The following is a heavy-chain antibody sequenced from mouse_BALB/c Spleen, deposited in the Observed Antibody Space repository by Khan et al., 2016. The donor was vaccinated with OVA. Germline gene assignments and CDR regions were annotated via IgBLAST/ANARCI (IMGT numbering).Heavy chain of an antibody. D-gene: IGHD3-1*01. V-gene: IGHV1-7*01. J-gene: IGHJ3*01. CDR3: ARRGLFGILVY. Sequence: QVQLQQSGAELAKPGASVKMSCKASGYTFTTYWMHWVKQRPGQGLEGIGYIDPGTGYTEYNQIFRDKATLTTDKSSSTAYIQLSSLTSEDSAGYYCARRGLFGILVYWGQG. CDR2: IDPGTGYT. CDR1: GYTFTTYW.